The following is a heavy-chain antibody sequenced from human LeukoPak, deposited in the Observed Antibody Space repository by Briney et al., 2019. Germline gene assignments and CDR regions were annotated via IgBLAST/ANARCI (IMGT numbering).Heavy chain of an antibody. CDR3: ARDRKLLWYFDL. CDR1: GFTVSSNY. Sequence: GGSLRLSCAASGFTVSSNYMSWVRQAPGKGLEWVSVIYSGGSTYYADSVKGRFTISRDNSKNTLYLQMNSLRAEDTAVYYCARDRKLLWYFDLWGRGTLVTASS. D-gene: IGHD2-21*02. V-gene: IGHV3-66*01. J-gene: IGHJ2*01. CDR2: IYSGGST.